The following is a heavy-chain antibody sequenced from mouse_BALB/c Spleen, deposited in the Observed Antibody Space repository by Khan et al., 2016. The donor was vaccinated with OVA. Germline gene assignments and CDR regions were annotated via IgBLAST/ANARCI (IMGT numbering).Heavy chain of an antibody. J-gene: IGHJ3*01. V-gene: IGHV1S135*01. CDR1: GYSFTTYY. CDR2: IDPFSGST. D-gene: IGHD2-2*01. CDR3: TRHGYAAWFTY. Sequence: VQLQQSGPELMKPGASVKISCKASGYSFTTYYIHWMMQSHGKSLEWIGYIDPFSGSTTYNQKFKGKATLTVDKSSSTAYLHLSNLTFEDSAVYYSTRHGYAAWFTYWGQGTLVTVSA.